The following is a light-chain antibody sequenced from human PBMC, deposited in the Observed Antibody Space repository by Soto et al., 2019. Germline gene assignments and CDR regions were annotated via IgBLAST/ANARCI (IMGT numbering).Light chain of an antibody. CDR1: SSDIGESNY. V-gene: IGLV2-14*01. CDR3: SSNSTGRAMYV. CDR2: EAS. Sequence: ALAQPASVSGSPGQSITISCTGTSSDIGESNYVSWDQQHPGRAPRLLIYEASYRPSGVSHRFSGSKFGNTASLTISGLPAENEADSHGSSNSTGRAMYVFGRQTKL. J-gene: IGLJ1*01.